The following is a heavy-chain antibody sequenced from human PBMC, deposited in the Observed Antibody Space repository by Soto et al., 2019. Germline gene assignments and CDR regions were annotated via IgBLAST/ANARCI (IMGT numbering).Heavy chain of an antibody. D-gene: IGHD3-10*01. CDR1: GFTFSSLW. CDR3: TRAGGSYYFDF. V-gene: IGHV3-7*01. J-gene: IGHJ4*02. Sequence: EVQLVESGGGLVLPGGSLRLSCAASGFTFSSLWMSWVRQAPGKGLEWVANIKPDGSDQYYVDSVKGRFTISRDNARNSLYLQMNSLRGDDTAVYYCTRAGGSYYFDFWGQGTRVTVSA. CDR2: IKPDGSDQ.